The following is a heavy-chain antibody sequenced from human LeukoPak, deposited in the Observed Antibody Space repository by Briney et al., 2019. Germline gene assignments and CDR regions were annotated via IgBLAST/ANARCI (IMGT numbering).Heavy chain of an antibody. CDR3: AKDLGYCSGGSCEGVDY. J-gene: IGHJ4*02. CDR2: LSYDGSNK. V-gene: IGHV3-30*18. D-gene: IGHD2-15*01. CDR1: GFTFSSYG. Sequence: GGSLRLSCAASGFTFSSYGMHWVRQAPGKGLEWVAVLSYDGSNKYYADSVKGRFTISRDNSKNTLYLQMNSLRAEDTAVYYCAKDLGYCSGGSCEGVDYWGQGTLVTVSS.